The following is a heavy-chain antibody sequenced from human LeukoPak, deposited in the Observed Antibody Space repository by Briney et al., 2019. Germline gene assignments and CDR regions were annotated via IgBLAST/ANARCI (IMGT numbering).Heavy chain of an antibody. CDR2: INSDGSST. J-gene: IGHJ4*02. Sequence: GGSLRLSCAAAGFTFSSYWMHWVRQAPGKGLVWVSRINSDGSSTNYADSVKGRFTISRDNAKNTLHLQMNSLRAEDTAVYYCARGARGSGTASDYWGQGTLVTVSS. V-gene: IGHV3-74*01. CDR1: GFTFSSYW. D-gene: IGHD3-10*01. CDR3: ARGARGSGTASDY.